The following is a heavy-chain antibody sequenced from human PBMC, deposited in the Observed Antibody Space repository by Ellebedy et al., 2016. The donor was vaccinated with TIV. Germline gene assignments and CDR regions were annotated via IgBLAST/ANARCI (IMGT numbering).Heavy chain of an antibody. CDR3: VRWGDYEGWDL. CDR2: LAGRTSLI. D-gene: IGHD4-17*01. J-gene: IGHJ5*02. CDR1: GFNFGAYS. Sequence: GESLKISCAGSGFNFGAYSINWVRQAPGTGLEWLSYLAGRTSLIYYADSVKGRFTISRDNAKNSAFLQMNSLRVEDTAMYYCVRWGDYEGWDLWGQGTLVTVSS. V-gene: IGHV3-48*04.